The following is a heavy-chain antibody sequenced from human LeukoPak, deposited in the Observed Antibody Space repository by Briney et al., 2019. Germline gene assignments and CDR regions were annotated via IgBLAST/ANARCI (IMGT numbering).Heavy chain of an antibody. D-gene: IGHD3-10*01. J-gene: IGHJ6*03. V-gene: IGHV3-21*01. CDR1: GFTFSSYA. CDR3: ASSLNYYGSGSYSNYYYYYMDV. Sequence: GGSLRLSCAASGFTFSSYAMSWVRQAPGKGLEWVSSISSSSSYIYYADSVKGRFTISRDNAKNSLYLQMNSLRAEDTAVYYCASSLNYYGSGSYSNYYYYYMDVWGKGTTVTVSS. CDR2: ISSSSSYI.